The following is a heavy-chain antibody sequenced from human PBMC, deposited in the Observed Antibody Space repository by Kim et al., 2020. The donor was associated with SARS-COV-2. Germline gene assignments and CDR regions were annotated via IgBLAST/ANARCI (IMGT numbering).Heavy chain of an antibody. J-gene: IGHJ4*02. CDR2: IIPILGIA. V-gene: IGHV1-69*04. CDR1: GGTFSSYA. Sequence: SVKVSCKASGGTFSSYAISWVRQAPGQGLEWMGRIIPILGIANYAQKFQGRVTITADKSTSTAYMELSSLRSEDTAVYYCARDGGYSYGYGYWGQGTLVTVSS. CDR3: ARDGGYSYGYGY. D-gene: IGHD5-18*01.